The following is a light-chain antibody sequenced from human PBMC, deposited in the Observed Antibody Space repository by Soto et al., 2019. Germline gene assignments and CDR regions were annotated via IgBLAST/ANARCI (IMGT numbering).Light chain of an antibody. J-gene: IGKJ2*01. Sequence: DIQMTQSPSSLSASVGDRVTITCRASQSITNYLNWYQQKPGKAPKLLIFAASSLQSGVPSRFSGSGSGTDFTLTISSLHPEDFASYYCQQSDDTPLTVGQGTKVDSK. CDR3: QQSDDTPLT. CDR1: QSITNY. CDR2: AAS. V-gene: IGKV1-39*01.